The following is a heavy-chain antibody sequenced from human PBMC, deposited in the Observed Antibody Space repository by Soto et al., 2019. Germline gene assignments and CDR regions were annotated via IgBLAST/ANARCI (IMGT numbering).Heavy chain of an antibody. Sequence: GGSLRLSCSASGFTFSGYAMHWVRQAPGKGLEYVSAISSNGGSTYYADSVKGRFTISRDNSKNTLYLQMSRLRAEDMSVYYCVKDQGGSLTERFPEAVWGQASMATVS. CDR3: VKDQGGSLTERFPEAV. J-gene: IGHJ4*02. CDR2: ISSNGGST. D-gene: IGHD1-26*01. CDR1: GFTFSGYA. V-gene: IGHV3-64D*06.